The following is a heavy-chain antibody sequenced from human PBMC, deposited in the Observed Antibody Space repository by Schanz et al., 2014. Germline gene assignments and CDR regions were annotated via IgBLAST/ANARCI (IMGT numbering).Heavy chain of an antibody. J-gene: IGHJ6*02. CDR2: ISSSSSYI. V-gene: IGHV3-21*01. CDR1: GFTVSSNH. D-gene: IGHD6-13*01. Sequence: EGQLAESGGGLVQPGGSLRLSCAVSGFTVSSNHMSWVRQAPGKGLEWVSSISSSSSYIYYADSVKGRFTISRDNAKNSLYLQMNSLRAEDTAVYYCAREEGWGIAAAGPKHYYYGMDVWGQGTTXTVSS. CDR3: AREEGWGIAAAGPKHYYYGMDV.